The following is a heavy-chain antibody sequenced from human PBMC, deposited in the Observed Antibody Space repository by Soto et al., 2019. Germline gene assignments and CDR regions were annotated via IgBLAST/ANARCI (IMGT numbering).Heavy chain of an antibody. J-gene: IGHJ4*02. CDR2: NYYGGST. Sequence: QVQLQESGPGLVKPSETLSLTCTVSGGSVSSGSYYWSWIRQPPGKGLEWIGYNYYGGSTNYNPSLRMRVTIXXCXSXXQFSLKLSSVTAADTAVYYCARASYSGSYRGTPGYWGQGTLVTVSS. CDR1: GGSVSSGSYY. V-gene: IGHV4-61*01. D-gene: IGHD1-26*01. CDR3: ARASYSGSYRGTPGY.